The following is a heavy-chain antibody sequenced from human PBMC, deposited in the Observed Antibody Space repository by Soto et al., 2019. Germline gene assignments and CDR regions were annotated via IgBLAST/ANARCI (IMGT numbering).Heavy chain of an antibody. CDR2: IWYDGSKQ. D-gene: IGHD3-3*01. CDR3: ATEAFWHGNIRDDSGMDV. Sequence: QVQLVESGGGVVQPGRSLRLSCEGSGFTFRNHGIHWVRQAPGKGLEWVAIIWYDGSKQLYADSVKGRFTNSRDNSKNTGYLQMQSPRVEDTALYYCATEAFWHGNIRDDSGMDVWGLGTTVTVSS. CDR1: GFTFRNHG. V-gene: IGHV3-33*01. J-gene: IGHJ6*02.